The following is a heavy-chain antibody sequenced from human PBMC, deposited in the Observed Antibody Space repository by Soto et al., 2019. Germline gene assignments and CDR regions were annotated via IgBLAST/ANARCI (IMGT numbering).Heavy chain of an antibody. D-gene: IGHD3-22*01. J-gene: IGHJ3*02. Sequence: GASVKVSCKASGYTFTSYGISWVRQAPGQGLEWMGWISAYNGNTNYAQKLQGRVTMTTDTSTSTAYMELRSLRSDDTAVYYCAREYREYYYDTSGYYPSAFDIWGQGTMVTV. CDR1: GYTFTSYG. CDR2: ISAYNGNT. CDR3: AREYREYYYDTSGYYPSAFDI. V-gene: IGHV1-18*01.